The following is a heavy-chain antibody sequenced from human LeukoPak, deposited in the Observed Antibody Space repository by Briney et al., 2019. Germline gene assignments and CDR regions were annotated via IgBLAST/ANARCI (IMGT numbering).Heavy chain of an antibody. J-gene: IGHJ4*02. CDR2: TSGSGGST. Sequence: PGGSLRLSCAASGFTFRSYAMNWVRQAPGKGLEGVSGTSGSGGSTFYADSVKGRFTMSRDNSKDTLYLQMNSLRAEDTAVYYCAKSGGYSYVENFDYWGQGTLVTVSS. D-gene: IGHD5-18*01. CDR3: AKSGGYSYVENFDY. CDR1: GFTFRSYA. V-gene: IGHV3-23*01.